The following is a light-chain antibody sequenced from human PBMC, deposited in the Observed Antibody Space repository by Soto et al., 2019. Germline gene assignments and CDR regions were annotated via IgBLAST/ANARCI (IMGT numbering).Light chain of an antibody. CDR2: AAS. J-gene: IGKJ2*01. CDR3: HHYASSPPYS. V-gene: IGKV3-20*01. CDR1: RSFSSSY. Sequence: EIVLTQSPGTLSLSPGERATLSCRASRSFSSSYLAWYQHKVGQAPRLLIYAASTRATGIPDRFSGSGSATDFTLTISRLEPEDSAVYYGHHYASSPPYSFGQGTKLEIK.